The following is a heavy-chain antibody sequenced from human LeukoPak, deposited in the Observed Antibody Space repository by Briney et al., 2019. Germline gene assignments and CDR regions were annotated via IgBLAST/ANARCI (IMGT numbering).Heavy chain of an antibody. CDR3: AKSPVLLPFY. J-gene: IGHJ4*02. CDR1: GFTFRRYA. CDR2: IRVSGGRT. V-gene: IGHV3-23*01. D-gene: IGHD2-15*01. Sequence: GGSLRLPCVVSGFTFRRYAMSWVSQAPGKGLEWVSGIRVSGGRTYYADSVKGRFTISRDNSENRLYLQGNSVRAEDRAVYYCAKSPVLLPFYWRQGTLVTVPS.